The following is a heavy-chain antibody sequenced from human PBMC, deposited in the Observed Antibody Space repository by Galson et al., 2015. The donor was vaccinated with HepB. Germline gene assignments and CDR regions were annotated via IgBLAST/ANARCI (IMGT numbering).Heavy chain of an antibody. Sequence: SVKVSCKVSGYTLTELSMHWVRQAPGKGLEWMGGFDPEDGETIYAQKFQGRVTMTEDTSTDTAYMELSSLRSEDTAVYYCATDLVVVAATLTDYWGQGTLVTVSS. CDR1: GYTLTELS. CDR2: FDPEDGET. D-gene: IGHD2-15*01. V-gene: IGHV1-24*01. CDR3: ATDLVVVAATLTDY. J-gene: IGHJ4*02.